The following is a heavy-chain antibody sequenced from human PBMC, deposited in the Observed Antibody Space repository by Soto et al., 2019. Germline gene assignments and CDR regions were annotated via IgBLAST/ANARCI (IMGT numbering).Heavy chain of an antibody. CDR3: ARDASGHDFWDGPWYFGS. CDR1: GGSISSSY. D-gene: IGHD3-3*01. J-gene: IGHJ4*02. Sequence: QVQLQESGPGLVKPSETLSLTCTVSGGSISSSYWSWIRQPPGKGLEWLGYVYYIGSTTYNPSLKNRITIPVDTSQNQFSLKLASVTAAATALYYCARDASGHDFWDGPWYFGSWGQGTLVTVSS. V-gene: IGHV4-59*01. CDR2: VYYIGST.